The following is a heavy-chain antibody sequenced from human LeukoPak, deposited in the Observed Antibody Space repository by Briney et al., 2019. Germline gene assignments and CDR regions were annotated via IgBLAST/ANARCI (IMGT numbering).Heavy chain of an antibody. J-gene: IGHJ5*02. Sequence: GGSLRLSCAASGFTFSSYAMNWVRQAPGKGLEWVSSISSSSSYIYYADSVKGRFTISRDNAKNSLYLQMNSLRAEDTAVYYCARDAGYDTLTGRGVVIRKNWFDPWGQGTLVTVSS. CDR2: ISSSSSYI. D-gene: IGHD3-9*01. CDR3: ARDAGYDTLTGRGVVIRKNWFDP. CDR1: GFTFSSYA. V-gene: IGHV3-21*01.